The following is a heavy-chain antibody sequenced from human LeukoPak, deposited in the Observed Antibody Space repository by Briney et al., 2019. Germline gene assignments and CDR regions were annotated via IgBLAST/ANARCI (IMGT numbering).Heavy chain of an antibody. V-gene: IGHV1-2*04. CDR1: GYTFTGYY. Sequence: ASVKVSCKTSGYTFTGYYMHWVRQAPGQGLEWMGWINPNSGGTNYAQKFQGWVTMTRDTSISTAYMELSRLRSDDTAVYYCARGYGSGSYNYYYGMDVWGQGTTVTVSS. D-gene: IGHD3-10*01. CDR2: INPNSGGT. J-gene: IGHJ6*02. CDR3: ARGYGSGSYNYYYGMDV.